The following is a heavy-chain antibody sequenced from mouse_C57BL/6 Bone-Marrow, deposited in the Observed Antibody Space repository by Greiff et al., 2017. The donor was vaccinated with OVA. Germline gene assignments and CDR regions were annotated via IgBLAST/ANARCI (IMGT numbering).Heavy chain of an antibody. V-gene: IGHV1-55*01. CDR1: GYTFTSYW. D-gene: IGHD1-1*01. CDR2: IYPGSGST. Sequence: QVQLQQPGAELVKPGASVKMSCKASGYTFTSYWITWVKQRPGQGLEWIGDIYPGSGSTNYNEKFKSKATLTVDTSSSTAYMQLSSLTSEDSAVYYCAREDYYGSSFAYWGQGTLVTVSA. CDR3: AREDYYGSSFAY. J-gene: IGHJ3*01.